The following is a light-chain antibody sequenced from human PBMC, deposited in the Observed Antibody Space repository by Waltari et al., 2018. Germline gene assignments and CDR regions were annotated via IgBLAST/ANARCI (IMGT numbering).Light chain of an antibody. CDR1: SSDVGSYNL. CDR3: CSYAGRV. Sequence: QSALTQPASVSGSPGQSITIPCTGTSSDVGSYNLVSWYQQHPGKAPKLMIYEGSKRPSGVSNRFSGSKSGNTASLTISGVQAEDEADYYCCSYAGRVFGGGTKLTVL. V-gene: IGLV2-23*01. CDR2: EGS. J-gene: IGLJ3*02.